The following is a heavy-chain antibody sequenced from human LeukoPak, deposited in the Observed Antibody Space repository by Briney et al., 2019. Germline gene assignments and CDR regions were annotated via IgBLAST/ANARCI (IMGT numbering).Heavy chain of an antibody. D-gene: IGHD1-26*01. J-gene: IGHJ4*02. CDR1: GYTFTGYY. Sequence: ASVKVSCKASGYTFTGYYIHWVRQAPGKGLEWMGGFDPEDGETIYAQKFQGRVTMTEDTSTDTAYMELSSLRSEDTAVYYCATGEYSGSSRDFDYWGQGTLVTVSS. V-gene: IGHV1-24*01. CDR3: ATGEYSGSSRDFDY. CDR2: FDPEDGET.